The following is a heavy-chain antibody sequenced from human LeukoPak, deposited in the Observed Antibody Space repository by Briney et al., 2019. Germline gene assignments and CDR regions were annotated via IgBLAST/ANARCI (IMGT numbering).Heavy chain of an antibody. Sequence: SETLSLTCTVSGGSISSYYWSWIRQPPGKGLEWIGYIYYSGSTNYNPSLKSRVTISVDTSKNQFSLKLSSVTAADTAVYYCARHDPLGTTMARGAMSNWFDPWGQGTLVTVSS. CDR1: GGSISSYY. V-gene: IGHV4-59*08. CDR3: ARHDPLGTTMARGAMSNWFDP. CDR2: IYYSGST. D-gene: IGHD3-10*01. J-gene: IGHJ5*02.